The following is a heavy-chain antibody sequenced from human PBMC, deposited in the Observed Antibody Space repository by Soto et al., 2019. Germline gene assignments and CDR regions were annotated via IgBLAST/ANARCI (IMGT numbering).Heavy chain of an antibody. CDR2: INPSGGRT. CDR3: AHRSGAAHPLFYI. V-gene: IGHV1-46*01. Sequence: ASVKVSCKASGYTFTSYYMHWVRQAPVQGLEWMGIINPSGGRTSYAQKFQGRVTMTRDTSTSTVYMELSSLRSEDTAVYYFAHRSGAAHPLFYIRGQRTMVTVSS. J-gene: IGHJ3*02. D-gene: IGHD6-13*01. CDR1: GYTFTSYY.